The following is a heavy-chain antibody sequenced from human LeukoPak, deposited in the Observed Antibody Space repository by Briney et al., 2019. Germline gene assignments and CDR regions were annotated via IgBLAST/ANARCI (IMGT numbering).Heavy chain of an antibody. CDR3: ARDPDDAFDI. Sequence: PSETLSLTCTVSGGSISSYYWGWIRQPPGKGLEWIGSIYYSGSTYYNPSLKSRVTISVDTSKNQFSLKLSSVTAADTAVYYCARDPDDAFDIWGQGTMVTVSS. CDR2: IYYSGST. V-gene: IGHV4-39*07. CDR1: GGSISSYY. J-gene: IGHJ3*02.